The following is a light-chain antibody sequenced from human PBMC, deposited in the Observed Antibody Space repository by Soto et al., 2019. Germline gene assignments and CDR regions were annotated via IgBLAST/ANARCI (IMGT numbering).Light chain of an antibody. J-gene: IGKJ3*01. V-gene: IGKV3-20*01. Sequence: VSLSQKERATLSSRASQSVSSSYLAGYQPKPCQAPRLLICGASSRATGIPDRFSGSGSGTDFTLTISILEPADFAMQYCKTYCGSLIIGAGNNVD. CDR3: KTYCGSLI. CDR2: GAS. CDR1: QSVSSSY.